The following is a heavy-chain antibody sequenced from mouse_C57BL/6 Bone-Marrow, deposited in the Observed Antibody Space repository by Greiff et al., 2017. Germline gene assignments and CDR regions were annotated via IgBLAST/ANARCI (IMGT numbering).Heavy chain of an antibody. V-gene: IGHV14-4*01. Sequence: EVKLEESGAELVRPGASVKLSCTASGFNIKDDYMHWVKQRPEQGLEWIGWIDPENGDTEYATKFQGKATITADTSSNTAYLQLSSLTSEDTAVYCCTSYDCIDYWGQGTTLTVSS. D-gene: IGHD2-4*01. CDR2: IDPENGDT. J-gene: IGHJ2*01. CDR3: TSYDCIDY. CDR1: GFNIKDDY.